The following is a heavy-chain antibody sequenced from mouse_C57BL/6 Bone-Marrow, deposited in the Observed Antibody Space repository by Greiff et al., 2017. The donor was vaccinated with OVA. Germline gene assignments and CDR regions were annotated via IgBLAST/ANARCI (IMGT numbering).Heavy chain of an antibody. J-gene: IGHJ1*03. CDR1: GYTFTSYW. V-gene: IGHV1-72*01. CDR2: IDPNSGGT. Sequence: QVQLQQPGAELVKPGASVKLSCKASGYTFTSYWMHWVKQRPGRGLEWIGRIDPNSGGTKYNEKFKSKATLTVDKPSSPAYMQLSRLTYEDSEVYDCERGWDGNDWYFDVWGTGTTVTVSS. CDR3: ERGWDGNDWYFDV. D-gene: IGHD2-1*01.